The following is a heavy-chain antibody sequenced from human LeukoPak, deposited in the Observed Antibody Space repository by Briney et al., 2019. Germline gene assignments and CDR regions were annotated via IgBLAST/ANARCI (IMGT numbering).Heavy chain of an antibody. J-gene: IGHJ4*02. Sequence: PGRSLRLSCTVSGFPFNDYVVHWVRQAPGKGLEWVAVTSADESIKVYSDSVRGRFTISRDNSKNIQYLHMRSLRVNDMAVYYCARDPALGAPDYLDYWGRGTLVTVSS. D-gene: IGHD1-26*01. CDR1: GFPFNDYV. CDR2: TSADESIK. V-gene: IGHV3-30*03. CDR3: ARDPALGAPDYLDY.